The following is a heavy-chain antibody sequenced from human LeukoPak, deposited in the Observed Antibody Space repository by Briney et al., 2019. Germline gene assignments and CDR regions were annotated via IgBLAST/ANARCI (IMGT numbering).Heavy chain of an antibody. J-gene: IGHJ4*02. D-gene: IGHD3-22*01. V-gene: IGHV3-23*01. CDR1: GITLSNYG. CDR3: AKRGVVSRVILVGFHKEAYYFDS. CDR2: ISGSGGAT. Sequence: GGSLRLSCAVSGITLSNYGMSWVRQAPGEGLEWVAGISGSGGATNYADSVKGRFTISRDNPKNTLYLQMNSLRVEDTAVYFCAKRGVVSRVILVGFHKEAYYFDSWGQGALVTVSS.